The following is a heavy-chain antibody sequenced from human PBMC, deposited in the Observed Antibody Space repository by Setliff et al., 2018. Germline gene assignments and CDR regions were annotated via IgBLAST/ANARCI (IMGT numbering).Heavy chain of an antibody. CDR3: ASYQGSTWGMDV. D-gene: IGHD6-13*01. V-gene: IGHV4-34*12. Sequence: SETLSLTCAVYGDSLSGYYWSWIRQSPKKGLEWIGEIMPGRDTLYSPSLESRLTITIDTSKSQSSLKLSSVTAADTAVYYCASYQGSTWGMDVWGKGTTVTVSS. J-gene: IGHJ6*04. CDR1: GDSLSGYY. CDR2: IMPGRDT.